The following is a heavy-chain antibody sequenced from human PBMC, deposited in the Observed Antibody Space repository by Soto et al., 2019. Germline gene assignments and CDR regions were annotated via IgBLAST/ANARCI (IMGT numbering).Heavy chain of an antibody. CDR2: IYYSGST. Sequence: SETVSLTCSVSGDCISSYYWSWIRQPPGKGLEWIGYIYYSGSTNYNPSFKSRVTISVDTPKNQFSLKLTSVTAADTAVYYCARGVATIGPWGQGTLVTVSS. V-gene: IGHV4-59*01. D-gene: IGHD5-12*01. J-gene: IGHJ5*02. CDR1: GDCISSYY. CDR3: ARGVATIGP.